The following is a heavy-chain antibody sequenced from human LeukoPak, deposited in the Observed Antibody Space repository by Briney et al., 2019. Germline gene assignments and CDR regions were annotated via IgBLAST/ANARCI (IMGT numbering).Heavy chain of an antibody. CDR1: GGSISSSNW. V-gene: IGHV4-4*02. Sequence: SETLSLTCAVSGGSISSSNWWSWVRQPPGKGLEWIGEIYHSGSTNYNPSLKSRVTISVDKSKNQFSLKLSSVTAADTAVYYCAKVEIELWSNRMDVWGQGATVTVSS. CDR2: IYHSGST. J-gene: IGHJ6*02. D-gene: IGHD5-18*01. CDR3: AKVEIELWSNRMDV.